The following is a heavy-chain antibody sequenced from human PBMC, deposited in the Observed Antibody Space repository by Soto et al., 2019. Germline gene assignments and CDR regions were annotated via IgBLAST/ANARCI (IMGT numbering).Heavy chain of an antibody. CDR3: AKGTIYDILTGYVDY. V-gene: IGHV3-43*01. CDR1: GFTFDDYT. D-gene: IGHD3-9*01. J-gene: IGHJ4*02. Sequence: GGSLRLSCTASGFTFDDYTMHWVRQAPGKGLEWVSLISWDGGSTYYADSVKGRFTISRDNSKNSLYLQMNSLRTEDTALYYCAKGTIYDILTGYVDYWGQGTLVTVSS. CDR2: ISWDGGST.